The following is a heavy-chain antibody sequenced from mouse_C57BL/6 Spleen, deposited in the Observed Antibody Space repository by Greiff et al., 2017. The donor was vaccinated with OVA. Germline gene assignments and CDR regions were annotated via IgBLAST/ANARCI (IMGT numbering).Heavy chain of an antibody. J-gene: IGHJ2*01. D-gene: IGHD1-1*01. CDR1: GYTFTSYW. V-gene: IGHV1-72*01. CDR3: AREGFRLTTVVAGDY. CDR2: IDPNSGGP. Sequence: QVQLQQPGAELVKPGASVKLSCKASGYTFTSYWMHWVKQRPGRGLEWIGRIDPNSGGPKYNEKFKSKATLTVDKPSSTAYMQLSSLTSEDSAVYYGAREGFRLTTVVAGDYWGQGTTLTVSS.